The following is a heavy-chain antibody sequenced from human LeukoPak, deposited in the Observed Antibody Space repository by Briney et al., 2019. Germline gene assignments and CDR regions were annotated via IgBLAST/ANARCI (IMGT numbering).Heavy chain of an antibody. J-gene: IGHJ4*02. Sequence: GGSLRLSCAASGFTFSSYGMHWVRQAPGKGLEWVSYISSSGSTIYYADSVKGRFTISRDNAKNSLYLQMNSLRAEDTAVYYCARDGYIRYFDYWGQGTLVTVSS. CDR2: ISSSGSTI. CDR1: GFTFSSYG. D-gene: IGHD5-24*01. V-gene: IGHV3-48*04. CDR3: ARDGYIRYFDY.